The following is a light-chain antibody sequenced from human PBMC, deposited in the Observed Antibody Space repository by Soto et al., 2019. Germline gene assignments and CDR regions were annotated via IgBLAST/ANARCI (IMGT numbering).Light chain of an antibody. CDR2: GNS. Sequence: QLVLTQPPSVSGAPGQRVTISCTGSSSNIGAGYDVHWYQQLPGTAPKLLIYGNSNRPSGVPDRFSGSKSGTSASLAITGLQAEDEADYYCQSYDSSLSVRFGGGTKVTVL. CDR3: QSYDSSLSVR. J-gene: IGLJ2*01. V-gene: IGLV1-40*01. CDR1: SSNIGAGYD.